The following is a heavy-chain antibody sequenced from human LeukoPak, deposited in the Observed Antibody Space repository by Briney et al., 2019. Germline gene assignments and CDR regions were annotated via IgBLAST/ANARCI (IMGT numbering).Heavy chain of an antibody. V-gene: IGHV4-34*01. CDR2: INHSGST. Sequence: PSETLSLTCAVYGGSFSGYYWSWIRQPPGKGLEWIGEINHSGSTNYNPSLKSRVTISVDTSKNQFSLKLSSVTAADTAVYYCASSLRDYFDYWGQGSLVTVSS. CDR1: GGSFSGYY. J-gene: IGHJ4*02. CDR3: ASSLRDYFDY.